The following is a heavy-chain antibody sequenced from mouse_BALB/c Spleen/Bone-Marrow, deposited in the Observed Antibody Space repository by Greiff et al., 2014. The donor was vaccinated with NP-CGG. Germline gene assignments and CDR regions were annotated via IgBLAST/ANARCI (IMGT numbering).Heavy chain of an antibody. Sequence: DVQLQQSGAELVRSGASVKLSCTASGFNIKDYYMHWVKQRPEQGLEWIGWIDPENGDTEYAPKFQGKATMTADTSSNTAYLQLSSLTSEDTAVYYCKEGYGNYGYWGQGTTLTVSS. V-gene: IGHV14-4*02. J-gene: IGHJ2*01. D-gene: IGHD2-10*02. CDR1: GFNIKDYY. CDR3: KEGYGNYGY. CDR2: IDPENGDT.